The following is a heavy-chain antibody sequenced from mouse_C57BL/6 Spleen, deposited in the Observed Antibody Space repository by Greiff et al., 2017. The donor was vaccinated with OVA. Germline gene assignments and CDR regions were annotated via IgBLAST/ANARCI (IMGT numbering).Heavy chain of an antibody. V-gene: IGHV1-7*01. D-gene: IGHD1-1*01. CDR3: ARYYYGSSPGAMDY. CDR2: INPSSGYT. Sequence: QVQLKESGADLAKPGASVKLSCKASGYTFTSYWMHWVKQRPGQGLEWIGYINPSSGYTKYNQKFKDKATLTADKSSSTAYMQLSSLTYEDSAVYYCARYYYGSSPGAMDYWGQGTSVTVSS. CDR1: GYTFTSYW. J-gene: IGHJ4*01.